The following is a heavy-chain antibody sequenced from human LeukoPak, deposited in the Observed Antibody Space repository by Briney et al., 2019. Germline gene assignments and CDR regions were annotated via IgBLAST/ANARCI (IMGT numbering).Heavy chain of an antibody. J-gene: IGHJ4*02. CDR1: GGSISSYY. Sequence: SETLSLTCTVSGGSISSYYWSWIRQPPGKGLEWIGYIYYSGSTNYNPSLKSRVTISVDTSKNQFSLKLSSVTAADTAVYYCARGSRAGYCSSTSCRIFDYWGQGTLVTVSS. CDR2: IYYSGST. D-gene: IGHD2-2*01. V-gene: IGHV4-59*01. CDR3: ARGSRAGYCSSTSCRIFDY.